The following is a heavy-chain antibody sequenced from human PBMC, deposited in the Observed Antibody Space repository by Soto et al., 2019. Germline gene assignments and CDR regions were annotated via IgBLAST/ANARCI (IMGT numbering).Heavy chain of an antibody. D-gene: IGHD3-16*01. Sequence: GSLRLSCAASGFTFSSYAMNWVRQAPGKGLEWVSGIRDSGGSTYYADSAKGRFTISRDNSKNTLFLQMNSLRAEDTAVYYCAKKGAVSGFDYWGQGTLVTVSS. CDR3: AKKGAVSGFDY. J-gene: IGHJ4*02. CDR2: IRDSGGST. CDR1: GFTFSSYA. V-gene: IGHV3-23*01.